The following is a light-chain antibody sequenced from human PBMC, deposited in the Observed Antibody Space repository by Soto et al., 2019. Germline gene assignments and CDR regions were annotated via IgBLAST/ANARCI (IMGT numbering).Light chain of an antibody. CDR3: PQYYSYPRT. CDR2: AAS. V-gene: IGKV1-8*01. CDR1: QGISSY. J-gene: IGKJ1*01. Sequence: AIRMTQSPSSLSASTGDRVTITCRASQGISSYLSWYQHKPGKAPTLLIYAASTLQSGVPSRFSGSGSGTDFTLTISCLQSEDFATYYCPQYYSYPRTFGQGTKVEIK.